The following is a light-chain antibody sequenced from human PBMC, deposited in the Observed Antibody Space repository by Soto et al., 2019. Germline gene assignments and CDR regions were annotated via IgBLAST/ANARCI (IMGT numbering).Light chain of an antibody. CDR3: QQRSNWL. J-gene: IGKJ4*01. Sequence: EIVMTHSPATLSVSPVEGATLSFRASQGIGDTLALYQQKPGQTPRLLIYDTSIRATGVPARFSGSGSGTDFTLTISSLEPEDFAVYYCQQRSNWLFGGGTKVDIK. CDR2: DTS. CDR1: QGIGDT. V-gene: IGKV3D-11*01.